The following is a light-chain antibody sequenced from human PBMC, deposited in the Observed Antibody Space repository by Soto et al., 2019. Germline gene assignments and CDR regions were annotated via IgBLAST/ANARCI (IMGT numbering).Light chain of an antibody. CDR1: SSDVGAYKY. V-gene: IGLV2-14*01. CDR2: EVS. J-gene: IGLJ3*02. Sequence: QSALTQPASVSGSPGQSITISCTGTSSDVGAYKYVSWYQQYPGKAPKLMIYEVSNRPSGVSNRFSGSKTGNTASLTISGLQAEDEADYYCSSYTSSSTLVFGGGTKLTVL. CDR3: SSYTSSSTLV.